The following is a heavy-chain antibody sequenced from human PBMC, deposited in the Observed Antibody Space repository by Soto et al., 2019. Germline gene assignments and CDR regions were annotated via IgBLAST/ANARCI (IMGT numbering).Heavy chain of an antibody. V-gene: IGHV4-31*03. J-gene: IGHJ4*02. Sequence: SETLSLTCTVSGGSISSGGYYWSWIRQHPGKGLEWIGYIYYSGSTYYNPSLKSRVTISVDTSKNQFSLKLSSVTAADTAVYYCARDSSNRVGIIDYWGQGTLVTVSS. CDR2: IYYSGST. D-gene: IGHD4-4*01. CDR3: ARDSSNRVGIIDY. CDR1: GGSISSGGYY.